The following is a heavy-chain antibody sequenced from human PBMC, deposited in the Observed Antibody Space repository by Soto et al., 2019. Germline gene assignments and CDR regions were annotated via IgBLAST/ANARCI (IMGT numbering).Heavy chain of an antibody. D-gene: IGHD6-6*01. CDR3: AREGSIAAQYGLDY. Sequence: ASVKVSCKASGGTFSSYTISWVRQAPGQGLEWMGRIIPILGIANYAQKFQGRVTITADKSTSTAYMELSSLRSEDTAVYYCAREGSIAAQYGLDYWGEGTLVTVSS. V-gene: IGHV1-69*04. J-gene: IGHJ4*02. CDR1: GGTFSSYT. CDR2: IIPILGIA.